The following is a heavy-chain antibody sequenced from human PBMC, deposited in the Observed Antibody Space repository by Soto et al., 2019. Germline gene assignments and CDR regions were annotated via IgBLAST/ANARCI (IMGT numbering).Heavy chain of an antibody. J-gene: IGHJ4*02. CDR2: IKQDGSEK. CDR3: ATEYYYDSSGYYWPFDY. CDR1: GFTFSSYW. D-gene: IGHD3-22*01. V-gene: IGHV3-7*04. Sequence: GGSLRLSCAASGFTFSSYWMSWVRQAPGKGLEWVANIKQDGSEKYYVDSVKGRFTISRDNAKNSLYLQMNSLRAEDTAVYYCATEYYYDSSGYYWPFDYWGQGILVTVSS.